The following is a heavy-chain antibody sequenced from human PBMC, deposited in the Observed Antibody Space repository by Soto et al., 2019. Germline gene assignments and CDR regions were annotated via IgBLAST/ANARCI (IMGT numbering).Heavy chain of an antibody. J-gene: IGHJ6*02. CDR3: AKDPELQVYYYYGMDV. CDR2: ISYDGSNK. Sequence: GGSLRLSCAASGFTFSSYGMHWVRQAPGKGLEWVAVISYDGSNKYYADSVKGRFTISRDNSKNTLYLQMNSLRAEDTAVYYCAKDPELQVYYYYGMDVWGQGTTVTVSS. D-gene: IGHD1-26*01. V-gene: IGHV3-30*18. CDR1: GFTFSSYG.